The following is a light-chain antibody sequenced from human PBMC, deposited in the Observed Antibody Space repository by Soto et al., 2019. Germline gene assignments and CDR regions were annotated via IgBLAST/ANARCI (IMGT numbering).Light chain of an antibody. J-gene: IGKJ1*01. V-gene: IGKV3-15*01. CDR3: PQSNNWPRP. CDR2: GAS. CDR1: QSFNSIY. Sequence: EVVLTQSPGTLSLSPGERASLCCRASQSFNSIYLAWYQQKPGQAPRLLIYGASTRAIDIPARFSGSGSETEFTLTISSLQSEDFAVYYCPQSNNWPRPFGQGTKAAI.